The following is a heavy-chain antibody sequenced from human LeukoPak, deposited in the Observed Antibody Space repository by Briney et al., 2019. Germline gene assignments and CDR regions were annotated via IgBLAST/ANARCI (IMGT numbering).Heavy chain of an antibody. CDR3: ARGVEPLAANTLAY. D-gene: IGHD1-14*01. V-gene: IGHV3-53*01. CDR1: GFTVITND. Sequence: GGSLRLSCEASGFTVITNDMTWVRQAPGKGLEWVSVLYSDGNTKYADSVQGRFTISRDNSKNTLYFEMNSLSPDDTAVYYCARGVEPLAANTLAYWGQGTLVTVSS. CDR2: LYSDGNT. J-gene: IGHJ4*02.